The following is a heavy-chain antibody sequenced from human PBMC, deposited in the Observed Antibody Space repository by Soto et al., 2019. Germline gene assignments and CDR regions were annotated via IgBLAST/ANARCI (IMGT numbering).Heavy chain of an antibody. Sequence: EVQLVESGGGLVQPGGSLKLSCAASGFTFSGSAMHWVRQASGKGLEWVGRIRSKANSYATAYAASVKGRFTISRDDSKNTEYLQMNSLKTEDTAVYYCTRHGLDYYDSSGYYYYYYGMDVWGQGTTVTVSS. CDR1: GFTFSGSA. CDR3: TRHGLDYYDSSGYYYYYYGMDV. J-gene: IGHJ6*02. V-gene: IGHV3-73*02. D-gene: IGHD3-22*01. CDR2: IRSKANSYAT.